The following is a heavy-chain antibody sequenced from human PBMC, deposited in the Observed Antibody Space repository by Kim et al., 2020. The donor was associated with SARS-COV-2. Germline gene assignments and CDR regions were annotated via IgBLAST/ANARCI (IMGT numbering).Heavy chain of an antibody. Sequence: SETLSLTCTASGGSISSSSYYWGWIRQPPGKGLEWIGSIYYSGSTYYNPSLKSRVTISVDTSKNQFSLKLSSVTAADTSVYYCAREVLRGVTDYWGQG. CDR1: GGSISSSSYY. CDR3: AREVLRGVTDY. J-gene: IGHJ4*02. D-gene: IGHD3-10*01. V-gene: IGHV4-39*07. CDR2: IYYSGST.